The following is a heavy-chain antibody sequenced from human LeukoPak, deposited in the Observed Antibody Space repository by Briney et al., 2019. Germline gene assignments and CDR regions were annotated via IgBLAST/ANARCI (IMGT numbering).Heavy chain of an antibody. CDR2: IYYSGST. D-gene: IGHD5-24*01. CDR3: ARVEAATTNPRFGY. V-gene: IGHV4-31*03. J-gene: IGHJ4*02. Sequence: SETLSLTCTVSGGSISSGDYYWSWIRQHPGEGLDWIGYIYYSGSTYYNPSLRSRVNIAVDMSKNQFSLRLSSVTTADTAVYYCARVEAATTNPRFGYWGQGTLVTVSS. CDR1: GGSISSGDYY.